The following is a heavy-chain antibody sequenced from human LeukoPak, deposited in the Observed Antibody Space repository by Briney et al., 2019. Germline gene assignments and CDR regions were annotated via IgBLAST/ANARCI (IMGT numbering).Heavy chain of an antibody. Sequence: SETLSLTCTVSGGSISGYYWTWIRQPPGKGLEWIGYIYYSGSTNYNPSLKGRVTFSVDTSKTQFSLKLRSVTAADTAVYYCARGVDSHGSSASQHWGQGTLVTVSS. J-gene: IGHJ4*02. V-gene: IGHV4-59*01. CDR2: IYYSGST. D-gene: IGHD3-22*01. CDR3: ARGVDSHGSSASQH. CDR1: GGSISGYY.